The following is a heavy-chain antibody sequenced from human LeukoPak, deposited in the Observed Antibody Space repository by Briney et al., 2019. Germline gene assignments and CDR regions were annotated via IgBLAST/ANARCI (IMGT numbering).Heavy chain of an antibody. CDR3: ARDHARWFDP. CDR2: IYTSGST. D-gene: IGHD6-6*01. CDR1: GGSISSGSYY. V-gene: IGHV4-61*02. J-gene: IGHJ5*02. Sequence: PSETLSLTCTVSGGSISSGSYYWSWIRQPAGKGLEWIGRIYTSGSTNYNPSLKSRVTISVDTSKNQFSLKLSSVTAADTAVYYCARDHARWFDPWGQGTLVTVSS.